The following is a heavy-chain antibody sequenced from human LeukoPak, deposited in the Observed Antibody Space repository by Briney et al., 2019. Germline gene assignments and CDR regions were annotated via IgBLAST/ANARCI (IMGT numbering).Heavy chain of an antibody. D-gene: IGHD2-2*01. J-gene: IGHJ5*02. CDR2: ISAYNGNT. CDR1: GYTFTSYG. V-gene: IGHV1-18*01. CDR3: ASVGEYQLLWLDP. Sequence: GASVKVSCKASGYTFTSYGISWVRQAPGPELEWMGWISAYNGNTNYAQKLQGRVTMTTDTSTSTAYMELRSLRSDDTAVYYCASVGEYQLLWLDPWGQGTLVTVSS.